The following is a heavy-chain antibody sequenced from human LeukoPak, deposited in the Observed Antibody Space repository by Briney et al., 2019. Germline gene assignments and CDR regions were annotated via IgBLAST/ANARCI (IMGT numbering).Heavy chain of an antibody. CDR2: ISDIGHII. D-gene: IGHD2-8*01. Sequence: GGSLRLSCAVSGFSFSNSGMNWVRQAPGEGLQWVSYISDIGHIIYYADSVKGRFTISRDNAKNSLYLQMHSLRADDTAVYYCAKGDCASGSCYFDDWGQGSQVTVSS. CDR1: GFSFSNSG. CDR3: AKGDCASGSCYFDD. V-gene: IGHV3-48*04. J-gene: IGHJ4*02.